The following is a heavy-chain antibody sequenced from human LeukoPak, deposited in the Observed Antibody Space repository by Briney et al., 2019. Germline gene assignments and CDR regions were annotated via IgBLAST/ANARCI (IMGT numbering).Heavy chain of an antibody. CDR1: GGSINSGGYD. CDR3: ARDMTRYCSSTSCSNWFDP. D-gene: IGHD2-2*01. CDR2: IYYSGST. Sequence: SQTLSLTCTVSGGSINSGGYDWSWIRQHPGKGLEWIGYIYYSGSTYYNPSLKSRVTISVDTSKNQFSLKLSSVTAADTAVYYCARDMTRYCSSTSCSNWFDPWGQGTLVTVSS. J-gene: IGHJ5*02. V-gene: IGHV4-31*03.